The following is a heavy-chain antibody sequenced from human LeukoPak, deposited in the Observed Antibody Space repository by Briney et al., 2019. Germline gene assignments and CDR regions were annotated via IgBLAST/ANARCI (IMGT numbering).Heavy chain of an antibody. D-gene: IGHD2-15*01. CDR3: ARDSSATHIPYYFDY. V-gene: IGHV1-18*01. J-gene: IGHJ4*02. CDR2: ISAYNGNT. CDR1: GGTFSSYA. Sequence: GASVKVSCKASGGTFSSYAISWVRQAPGQGLEWMGWISAYNGNTNYAQKLQGRVTMTTDTSTSTAYMELRSLRSDDTAVYYCARDSSATHIPYYFDYWGQGTLVTVSS.